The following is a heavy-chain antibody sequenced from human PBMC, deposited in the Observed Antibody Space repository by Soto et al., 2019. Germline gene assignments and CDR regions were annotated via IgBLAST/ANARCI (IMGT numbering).Heavy chain of an antibody. Sequence: ASAKVSCKASGYTFTSYYMHWVRQAPGQGLEWMGIINPSGGSTSYAQKFQGRVTMTRDTSTSTVYMELSSLRSEDTAVYYCARIAGYDSSGYNGPGFDYWGQGTLVTVSS. CDR3: ARIAGYDSSGYNGPGFDY. CDR2: INPSGGST. CDR1: GYTFTSYY. V-gene: IGHV1-46*01. D-gene: IGHD3-22*01. J-gene: IGHJ4*02.